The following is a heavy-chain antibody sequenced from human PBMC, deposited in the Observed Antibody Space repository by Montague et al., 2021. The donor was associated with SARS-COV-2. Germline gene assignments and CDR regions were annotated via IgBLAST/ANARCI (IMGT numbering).Heavy chain of an antibody. V-gene: IGHV4-59*01. CDR1: GGSISSYY. D-gene: IGHD2-2*01. CDR3: AREGRGYCSSTCCQSAFDI. CDR2: MYYSGST. J-gene: IGHJ3*02. Sequence: SETLSLTCTVSGGSISSYYWSWIWQPPGKGLEWIGYMYYSGSTNYNPSLKSRVTISVDTSKNQFSLKLSSMTAADTAVDYCAREGRGYCSSTCCQSAFDIWGQGTMVTVSS.